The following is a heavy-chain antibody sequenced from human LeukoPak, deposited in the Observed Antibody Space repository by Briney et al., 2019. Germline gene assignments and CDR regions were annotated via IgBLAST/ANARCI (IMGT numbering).Heavy chain of an antibody. V-gene: IGHV4-34*01. D-gene: IGHD4-17*01. J-gene: IGHJ4*02. CDR1: GGSFSGYY. CDR2: INHSGST. Sequence: PSETLSLTCAVYGGSFSGYYWSWIRQPPGKGLEGIGEINHSGSTNYNPSLKSRVTISVDTSKNQLSLKLRSVTAADTAVYYCAATIKRDYGDTNLDYWGQGTLVTVSS. CDR3: AATIKRDYGDTNLDY.